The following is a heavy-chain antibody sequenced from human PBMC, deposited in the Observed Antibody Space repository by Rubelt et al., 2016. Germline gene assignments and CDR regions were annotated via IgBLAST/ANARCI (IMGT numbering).Heavy chain of an antibody. CDR3: SCIDRSGRGY. J-gene: IGHJ4*02. Sequence: EVQLVESGGGLVQPGGSLRLSCVASGFALSDSGIQWVRQASGKGLEWIGQIRSKANDYVTAYAPSVRGRFTISREDAKDRAVLQMNSLKTEDTAVYYCSCIDRSGRGYWGLGTLVTVSS. V-gene: IGHV3-73*01. CDR1: GFALSDSG. D-gene: IGHD6-19*01. CDR2: IRSKANDYVT.